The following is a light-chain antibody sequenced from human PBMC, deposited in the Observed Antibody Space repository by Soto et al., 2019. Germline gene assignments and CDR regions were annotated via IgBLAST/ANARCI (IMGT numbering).Light chain of an antibody. CDR2: AAS. CDR1: QSISSY. CDR3: QQSYSTPLT. Sequence: DIRVTQSPGSVSGWLVDIVTITCRASQSISSYLNWYQQKPGKAPKLLIYAASSLQSGVPSRFSGSGSGTDFTLTISSLQPEDFATYYCQQSYSTPLTFGGGTEVDI. V-gene: IGKV1-39*01. J-gene: IGKJ4*01.